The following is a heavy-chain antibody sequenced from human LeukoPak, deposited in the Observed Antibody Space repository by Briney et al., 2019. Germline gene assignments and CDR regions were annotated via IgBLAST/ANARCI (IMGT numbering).Heavy chain of an antibody. CDR2: IRYDGSNK. D-gene: IGHD6-19*01. J-gene: IGHJ4*02. Sequence: GGSLRLSCAASGFTFSSYGMHWVRQAPGKGLEWVAFIRYDGSNKYYADSVKGRFTISRDNSKNTLYLQMNSLRAEDTAVYYCAKGRSGLMQWLPRAAFDYWGQGTLVTVSS. V-gene: IGHV3-30*02. CDR1: GFTFSSYG. CDR3: AKGRSGLMQWLPRAAFDY.